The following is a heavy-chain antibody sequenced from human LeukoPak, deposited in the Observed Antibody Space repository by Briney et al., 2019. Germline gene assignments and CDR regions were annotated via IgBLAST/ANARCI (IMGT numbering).Heavy chain of an antibody. V-gene: IGHV4-30-2*01. CDR2: IYHSGST. Sequence: PSETLSLTCTVSGGSISSGGYYWSWIRQPPGKGLEWIGYIYHSGSTYYNPSLKSRVTISVDRSKNQFSLKLSSVTAADTAVYYCARSPPNYYDSSGYYYEDWGQGTLVTVSS. CDR1: GGSISSGGYY. J-gene: IGHJ4*02. D-gene: IGHD3-22*01. CDR3: ARSPPNYYDSSGYYYED.